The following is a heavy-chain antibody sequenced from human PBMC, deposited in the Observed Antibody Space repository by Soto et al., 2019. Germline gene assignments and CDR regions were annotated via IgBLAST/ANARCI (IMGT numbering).Heavy chain of an antibody. J-gene: IGHJ3*01. CDR3: AKGGKAGSSWTVDALDL. CDR1: GFTFSNYA. D-gene: IGHD6-19*01. V-gene: IGHV3-23*01. Sequence: EVRLLESGGDLVQPGGSLRLSCAASGFTFSNYAMSWVRQAPGKGLEWVSSIRRQGDNIYYSDSAKGRFAVSRDNSKATLYLQMNSLRAEDTATYYCAKGGKAGSSWTVDALDLWGQGTVVTVSS. CDR2: IRRQGDNI.